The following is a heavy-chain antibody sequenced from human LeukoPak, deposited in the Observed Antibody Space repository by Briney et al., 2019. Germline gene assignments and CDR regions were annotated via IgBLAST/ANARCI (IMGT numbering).Heavy chain of an antibody. D-gene: IGHD1-26*01. J-gene: IGHJ4*02. CDR1: GFTFSSYW. CDR2: IKQDGSEK. Sequence: GGSLRLSCAASGFTFSSYWMSWVRQAPGKGLEWVANIKQDGSEKYYVDSVKGRFTISRDNAKNTLYLQMNSLRAEDTAVYYCARVEKWELLESYYYWGQGTLVTVST. V-gene: IGHV3-7*01. CDR3: ARVEKWELLESYYY.